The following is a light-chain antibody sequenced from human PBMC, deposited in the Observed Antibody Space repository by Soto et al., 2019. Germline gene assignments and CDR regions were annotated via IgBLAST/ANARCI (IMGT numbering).Light chain of an antibody. CDR3: QQLNTHPYT. CDR1: QGISSF. Sequence: DIQLTQSPSFLSAAVGDRVTLTCRASQGISSFLAWYQQKPGKAPKLLISAASTSQSGVPSRLSGSGSGTEFTLTISSLQTEDFATYYCQQLNTHPYTFGQGTKLEIK. J-gene: IGKJ2*01. CDR2: AAS. V-gene: IGKV1-9*01.